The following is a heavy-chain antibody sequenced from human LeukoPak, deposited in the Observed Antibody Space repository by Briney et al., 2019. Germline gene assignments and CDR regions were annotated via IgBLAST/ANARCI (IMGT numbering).Heavy chain of an antibody. CDR1: GFTFSSYA. V-gene: IGHV3-23*01. D-gene: IGHD1-26*01. J-gene: IGHJ4*02. CDR2: ISGSGGST. CDR3: AKDPPIVGAPKPYFDY. Sequence: GGSLRLSCAASGFTFSSYAMSWVRQAPGKGLEWVSAISGSGGSTYYADSVKGRFTISRDNSKNTLYLQMNSLRAEDTAVYYCAKDPPIVGAPKPYFDYWGQGTLVTVSP.